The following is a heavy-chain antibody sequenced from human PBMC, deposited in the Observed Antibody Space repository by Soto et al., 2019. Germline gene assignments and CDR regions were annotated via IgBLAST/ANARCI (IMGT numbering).Heavy chain of an antibody. Sequence: LRLSCAASGFTFGSYAMSWVRQAPGKGLEWVSAISGSGGSTYYADSVKGRFTISRDNSKNTLYLQMNSLRAEDTAVYYCAKDRVTTSYNWFDPWGQGTLVTVSS. CDR2: ISGSGGST. CDR3: AKDRVTTSYNWFDP. D-gene: IGHD4-17*01. V-gene: IGHV3-23*01. J-gene: IGHJ5*02. CDR1: GFTFGSYA.